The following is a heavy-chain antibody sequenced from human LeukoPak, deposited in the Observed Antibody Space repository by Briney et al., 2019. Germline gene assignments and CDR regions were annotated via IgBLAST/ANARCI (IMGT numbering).Heavy chain of an antibody. D-gene: IGHD2-2*01. CDR3: ARSHLLVVPAAIYYYYYGMDV. V-gene: IGHV1-3*01. CDR2: INAGNGNT. CDR1: GYTFTSYA. J-gene: IGHJ6*02. Sequence: ASVKVSCKASGYTFTSYAMHWVRQAPGQRPEWMGWINAGNGNTKYSQKFQGRVTITRDTSASTAYMELSSLRSEDTAVYYCARSHLLVVPAAIYYYYYGMDVWGQGTTVTVSS.